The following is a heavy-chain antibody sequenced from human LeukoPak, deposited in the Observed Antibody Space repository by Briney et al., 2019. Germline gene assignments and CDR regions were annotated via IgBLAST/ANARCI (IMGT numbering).Heavy chain of an antibody. D-gene: IGHD6-13*01. CDR1: GFTFSTYA. V-gene: IGHV3-23*01. CDR3: AKDSTRLTAVGYFDY. CDR2: ISGSGDST. J-gene: IGHJ4*02. Sequence: PGGSLRLSCAASGFTFSTYAMSWVRQAPGKGLEWVSAISGSGDSTYYVDSVKGRFTISRDNSKNTLYLQMNSLRAEDTAVYYCAKDSTRLTAVGYFDYWGQGTLVTVSS.